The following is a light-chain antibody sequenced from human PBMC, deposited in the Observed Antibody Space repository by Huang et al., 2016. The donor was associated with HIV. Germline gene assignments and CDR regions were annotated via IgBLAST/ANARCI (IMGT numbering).Light chain of an antibody. J-gene: IGKJ1*01. CDR1: QSLLHSNGYNY. Sequence: DIVMTQSPLSLPVTPGEPASISCRSSQSLLHSNGYNYLDWYLQKQGQSPQLLIYLCSNRASGVPDRFSGSGSGTDFTLKISRVEAEDVGVYYCMQALQTPAFGQGTKVEIK. CDR2: LCS. V-gene: IGKV2-28*01. CDR3: MQALQTPA.